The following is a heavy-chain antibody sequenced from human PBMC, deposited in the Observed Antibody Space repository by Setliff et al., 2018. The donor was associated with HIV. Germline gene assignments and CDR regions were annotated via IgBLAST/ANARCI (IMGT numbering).Heavy chain of an antibody. Sequence: ASVKVSCKASGYTFTNYDISWVRQAAGQGLEWMGWMNPNSGNTGYAQKFQGRVTLTRKTSISTAYIDLSSLRSEDTAVYYCVREDIVTTGGRLDYYMDVWGKGTTVTVSS. CDR1: GYTFTNYD. J-gene: IGHJ6*03. D-gene: IGHD5-12*01. CDR3: VREDIVTTGGRLDYYMDV. CDR2: MNPNSGNT. V-gene: IGHV1-8*01.